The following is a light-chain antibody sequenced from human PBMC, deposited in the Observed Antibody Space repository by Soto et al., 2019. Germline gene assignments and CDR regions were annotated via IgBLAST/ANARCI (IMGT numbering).Light chain of an antibody. J-gene: IGKJ4*01. Sequence: EIVLTQSPGTLSLSPGERATLSCRASQSVSSTYLAWYQQKPGQTPRLLIYGASSRATGIPDRFSGSGSGKDFTITISRLEPEDFAVYYCQHYGSLVLTFGGGTRVEIK. V-gene: IGKV3-20*01. CDR1: QSVSSTY. CDR3: QHYGSLVLT. CDR2: GAS.